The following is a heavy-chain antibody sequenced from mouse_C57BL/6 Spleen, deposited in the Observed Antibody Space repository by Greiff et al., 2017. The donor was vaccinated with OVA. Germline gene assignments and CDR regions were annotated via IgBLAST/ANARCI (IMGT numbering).Heavy chain of an antibody. V-gene: IGHV1-4*01. D-gene: IGHD2-14*01. CDR2: LNPSSCYT. Sequence: VQVQQSGAELARPGASVKMSCKASGYTFTSYTMHWVKQRPGQVLEWIGYLNPSSCYTKYNQKFKDTATLTANKSSSKAYMQLSSLTSEDSAVYYCAKGYASGYVDYWGQGTTLTVSS. J-gene: IGHJ2*01. CDR3: AKGYASGYVDY. CDR1: GYTFTSYT.